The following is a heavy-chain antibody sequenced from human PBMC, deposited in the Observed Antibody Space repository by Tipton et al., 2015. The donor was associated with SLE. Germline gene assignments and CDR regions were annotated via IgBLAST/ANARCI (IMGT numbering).Heavy chain of an antibody. J-gene: IGHJ2*01. CDR3: ARFYPMSSFDL. CDR1: GGSFSGYY. CDR2: INHSGST. D-gene: IGHD2/OR15-2a*01. V-gene: IGHV4-34*01. Sequence: TLSLTCAVYGGSFSGYYWSWIRQPPGEGLEWIGEINHSGSTNYNPSLKGRVTISVDRSKNQFSLKLTSVTVADTAVYYCARFYPMSSFDLWGRGTLVTVSS.